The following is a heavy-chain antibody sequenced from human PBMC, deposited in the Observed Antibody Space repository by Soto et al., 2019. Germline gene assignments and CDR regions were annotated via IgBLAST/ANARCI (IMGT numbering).Heavy chain of an antibody. J-gene: IGHJ4*02. D-gene: IGHD2-15*01. Sequence: GGSLRLSCAASGFTFSSYGMHWVRQAPGKGLEWVAVISYDGSNKYYADSVKGRFTISRDNSKNTLYLQMNSLRAEDTAVYYCAKDRGGYYFDYWGQGTLVTVSS. V-gene: IGHV3-30*18. CDR3: AKDRGGYYFDY. CDR2: ISYDGSNK. CDR1: GFTFSSYG.